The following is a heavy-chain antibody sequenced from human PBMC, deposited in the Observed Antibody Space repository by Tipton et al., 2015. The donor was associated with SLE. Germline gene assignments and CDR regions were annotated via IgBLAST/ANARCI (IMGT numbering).Heavy chain of an antibody. V-gene: IGHV4-39*07. CDR1: GGSISSGDYY. CDR3: ARAPRGYNYGVRVSYFEL. CDR2: IYHSGST. D-gene: IGHD5-18*01. Sequence: TLSLTCTVSGGSISSGDYYWSWIRQPPGKGLEWIGSIYHSGSTYYNPSLKSRVTISVDTSKNQFSLKLSSVTAADTAVYYCARAPRGYNYGVRVSYFELWCRGTLVTVSS. J-gene: IGHJ2*01.